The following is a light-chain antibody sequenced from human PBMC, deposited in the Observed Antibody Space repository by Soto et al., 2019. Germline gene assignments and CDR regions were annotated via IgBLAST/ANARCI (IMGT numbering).Light chain of an antibody. J-gene: IGKJ1*01. V-gene: IGKV3-11*01. CDR2: DAS. CDR3: QQYNNWPPWT. Sequence: EIVLTQSPATLSLSPGERATLSCRASQSVSSYLAWYQHKPGQAPRLLIYDASNRATGIPARFSGSGSGTDFTLTISSLEAEDFAVYYCQQYNNWPPWTFGQGTKVDIK. CDR1: QSVSSY.